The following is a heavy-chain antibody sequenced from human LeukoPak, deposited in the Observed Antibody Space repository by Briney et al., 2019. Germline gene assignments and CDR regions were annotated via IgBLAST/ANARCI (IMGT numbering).Heavy chain of an antibody. CDR2: IIWNSGSI. CDR1: GFTFDDYA. Sequence: GGPLRLSCAPSGFTFDDYAMHWVGQAPGKALEGFSGIIWNSGSIGYADSVKGRFAISRDSAKNSLYLQMNGLRTEDTALYYCAKGVTYDYHNRGYPPDSWGQGTLVIVSS. V-gene: IGHV3-9*01. CDR3: AKGVTYDYHNRGYPPDS. D-gene: IGHD3-22*01. J-gene: IGHJ4*02.